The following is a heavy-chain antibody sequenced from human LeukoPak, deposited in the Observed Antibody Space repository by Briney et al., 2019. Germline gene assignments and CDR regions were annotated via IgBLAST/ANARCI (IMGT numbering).Heavy chain of an antibody. Sequence: VASVKVSCKASGYTFTGYYMHWVRQAPGQGLEWMGWINPNSGGTNYQGRVTMTRDTSISTAYMELSRLRSDDTAVYYCGRAEYSSSGDYWGQGTLVTVSS. CDR2: INPNSGGT. CDR3: GRAEYSSSGDY. V-gene: IGHV1-2*02. CDR1: GYTFTGYY. D-gene: IGHD6-6*01. J-gene: IGHJ4*02.